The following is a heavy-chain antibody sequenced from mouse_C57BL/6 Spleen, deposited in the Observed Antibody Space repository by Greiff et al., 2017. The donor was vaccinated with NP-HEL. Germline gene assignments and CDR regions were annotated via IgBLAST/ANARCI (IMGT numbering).Heavy chain of an antibody. CDR2: IDPSDSYT. CDR3: AIYEVDY. D-gene: IGHD1-1*01. CDR1: GYTFTSYW. J-gene: IGHJ4*01. V-gene: IGHV1-69*01. Sequence: QVQLQQSGAELVMPGASVKLSCKASGYTFTSYWMHWVKQRPGQGLEWIGEIDPSDSYTNYNQKFKGKSTLTVDKSSSTAYMQLSSLTSEDSAVYYCAIYEVDYWGQGTSVTVSS.